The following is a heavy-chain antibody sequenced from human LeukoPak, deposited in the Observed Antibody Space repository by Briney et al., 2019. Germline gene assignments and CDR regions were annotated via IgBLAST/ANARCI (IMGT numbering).Heavy chain of an antibody. Sequence: GGSLRLSCAVSGITLSNYGMSWGRQAPGKGLEWVAGISDSGGSTNYADSVKGRFTISRDNPKNTLYLQMNSLRAEDTAVYFCARRGVVIRVILVGFHKEAFYFDSWGQGALVTVSP. D-gene: IGHD3-22*01. V-gene: IGHV3-23*01. J-gene: IGHJ4*02. CDR2: ISDSGGST. CDR1: GITLSNYG. CDR3: ARRGVVIRVILVGFHKEAFYFDS.